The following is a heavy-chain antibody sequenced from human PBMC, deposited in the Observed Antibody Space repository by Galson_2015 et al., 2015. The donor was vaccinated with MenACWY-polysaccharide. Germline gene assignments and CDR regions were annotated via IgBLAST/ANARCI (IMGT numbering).Heavy chain of an antibody. CDR2: ISYDGINK. Sequence: SLRLSCEVSGFIFSNHAMHWVRQAPGKGLEWVGVISYDGINKYYADSVKGRVTISRDDSQNTLFLQWNSLRGEDTAIYYCVRDASPLGRYVDSKGWGYWGQGSLVTVSS. CDR3: VRDASPLGRYVDSKGWGY. D-gene: IGHD3-9*01. CDR1: GFIFSNHA. J-gene: IGHJ4*02. V-gene: IGHV3-30-3*01.